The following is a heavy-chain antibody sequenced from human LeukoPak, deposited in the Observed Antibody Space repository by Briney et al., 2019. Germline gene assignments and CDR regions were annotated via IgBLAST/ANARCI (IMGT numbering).Heavy chain of an antibody. CDR1: GGSISGYY. D-gene: IGHD3-3*01. J-gene: IGHJ4*02. Sequence: SETLSLTCTVSGGSISGYYWSWIRQPPGKGLEWIGFMYYTGDTKYNPSLRSRLTISLDTSKNQFSLKVSSATAADTAVYYCARADDPIFGVVVIDFWGQGTLVTVSS. CDR2: MYYTGDT. V-gene: IGHV4-59*13. CDR3: ARADDPIFGVVVIDF.